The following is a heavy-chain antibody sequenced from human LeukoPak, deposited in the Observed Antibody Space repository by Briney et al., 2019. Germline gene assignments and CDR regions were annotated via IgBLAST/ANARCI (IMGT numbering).Heavy chain of an antibody. CDR3: AKAPFNEGRIFDY. D-gene: IGHD1-1*01. Sequence: GGSLRLSCAASGFTFTNAWMSWVRQAPGKGLEWVSTIGGSGVNTYYADPVKGRFTISRDNSKNTLFLQVSSLGAEDTAVYYCAKAPFNEGRIFDYWGQGTLVTVSS. CDR2: IGGSGVNT. CDR1: GFTFTNAW. V-gene: IGHV3-23*01. J-gene: IGHJ4*02.